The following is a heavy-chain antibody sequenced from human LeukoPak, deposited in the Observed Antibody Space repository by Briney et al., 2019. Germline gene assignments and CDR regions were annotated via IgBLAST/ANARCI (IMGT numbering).Heavy chain of an antibody. CDR3: ARGRDGYNLSY. CDR2: IYYSGST. V-gene: IGHV4-59*01. D-gene: IGHD5-24*01. Sequence: PSETLSLTCTVSGGSISSYYWSWIRQPPGKGLERIGYIYYSGSTNYNPSLKSRVTISVDTSKNQFSLKLSSVTAADTAVYYCARGRDGYNLSYWGQGTLVTVSS. J-gene: IGHJ4*02. CDR1: GGSISSYY.